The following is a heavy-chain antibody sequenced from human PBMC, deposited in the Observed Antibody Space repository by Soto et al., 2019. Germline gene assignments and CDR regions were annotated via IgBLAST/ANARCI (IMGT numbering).Heavy chain of an antibody. CDR2: IIPIFGTA. Sequence: QVQLVQSGAEVKKPGSSVKVSCKASGGTFSSYAISWVRQAPGQGLEWMGGIIPIFGTANYAQKFQGRVTITADESTSTAYMEVSSLRSEVTSVYYCARVSYCSSTSCYHTFDYWGQGTLVTVSS. J-gene: IGHJ4*02. D-gene: IGHD2-2*01. CDR3: ARVSYCSSTSCYHTFDY. CDR1: GGTFSSYA. V-gene: IGHV1-69*01.